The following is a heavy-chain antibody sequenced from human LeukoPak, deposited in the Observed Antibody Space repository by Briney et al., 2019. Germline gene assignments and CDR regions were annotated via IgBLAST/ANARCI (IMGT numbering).Heavy chain of an antibody. CDR2: IKQDGSEK. CDR1: GFTFSSYW. Sequence: GGFLRLSCAASGFTFSSYWMTWVRQAPGKGLEWVANIKQDGSEKYSVDSLKGRFTIFRDNAKKLLYLQMNSLRVEDTAVYYCARVGPPYYYYYMDVWGKGTTVTVSS. CDR3: ARVGPPYYYYYMDV. J-gene: IGHJ6*03. V-gene: IGHV3-7*01.